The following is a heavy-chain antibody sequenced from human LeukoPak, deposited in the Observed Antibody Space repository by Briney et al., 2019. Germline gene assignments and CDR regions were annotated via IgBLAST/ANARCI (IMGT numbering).Heavy chain of an antibody. D-gene: IGHD1-26*01. CDR3: ARESYFYRAVDY. J-gene: IGHJ4*02. CDR1: GFTFSEYY. V-gene: IGHV3-11*04. Sequence: GGSLRLSCAASGFTFSEYYMTCVRHAPGKGLEWISSICGSGSPINYADSVKGRFTISRDNAKNSLYLKMNSLRAEDTAVYYCARESYFYRAVDYWGQGTLVTVSS. CDR2: ICGSGSPI.